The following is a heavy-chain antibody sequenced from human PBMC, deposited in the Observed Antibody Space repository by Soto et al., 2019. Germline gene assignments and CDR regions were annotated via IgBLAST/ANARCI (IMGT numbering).Heavy chain of an antibody. Sequence: SVKVSCKASGGTFSSYAISWVRQAPGQGLEWMGGIIPIFGTANYAQKFQGRVTITADKSTSTAYMGLSSLRSEDTAVYYCAAVAAPPDAFDIWGQGTMVTVSS. V-gene: IGHV1-69*06. CDR1: GGTFSSYA. J-gene: IGHJ3*02. D-gene: IGHD6-19*01. CDR3: AAVAAPPDAFDI. CDR2: IIPIFGTA.